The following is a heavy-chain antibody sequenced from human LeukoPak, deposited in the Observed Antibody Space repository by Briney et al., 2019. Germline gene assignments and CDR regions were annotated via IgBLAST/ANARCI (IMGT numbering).Heavy chain of an antibody. CDR2: INPNSGGI. J-gene: IGHJ6*02. CDR1: GYTFTGYY. V-gene: IGHV1-2*02. D-gene: IGHD5-18*01. CDR3: ARDRWIQLTGYYYYYGMDV. Sequence: ASVKVSCKASGYTFTGYYMHLVRQAPGHGLGWMGWINPNSGGINYAQKFQGRVTMTRDTSISTAYMELSRLRSDDTAVYYCARDRWIQLTGYYYYYGMDVWGQGTTVTVSS.